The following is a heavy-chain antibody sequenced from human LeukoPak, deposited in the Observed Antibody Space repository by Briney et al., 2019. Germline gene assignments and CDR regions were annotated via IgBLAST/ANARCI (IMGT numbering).Heavy chain of an antibody. CDR1: GFTFSSNG. D-gene: IGHD2-15*01. CDR2: ISNDGINI. Sequence: GGSLRLSCAASGFTFSSNGMHWVRQAPGKGLEWLAVISNDGINIYYGDSVKGRFTISRDNPKNTLYLEMNSLKPEDTAVYYCARDRLQGYYYGMDVWGQGTTVTVSS. CDR3: ARDRLQGYYYGMDV. V-gene: IGHV3-30*03. J-gene: IGHJ6*02.